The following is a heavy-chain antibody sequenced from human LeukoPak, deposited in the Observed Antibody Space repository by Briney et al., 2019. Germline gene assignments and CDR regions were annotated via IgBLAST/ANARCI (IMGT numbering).Heavy chain of an antibody. V-gene: IGHV4-39*01. Sequence: SETLSLTCTVSGGSISSSGYYWGWIRQPPGKGLEWIARIYYSGSTYYNPSLKSRVTISVATSKNQLSLKLSSLTAADTAVYYCARHEYSGSYYGLSWFDPWGQGTLVTVSS. CDR1: GGSISSSGYY. CDR2: IYYSGST. CDR3: ARHEYSGSYYGLSWFDP. D-gene: IGHD1-26*01. J-gene: IGHJ5*02.